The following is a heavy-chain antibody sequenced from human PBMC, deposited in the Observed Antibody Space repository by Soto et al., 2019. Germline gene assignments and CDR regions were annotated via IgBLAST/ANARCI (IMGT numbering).Heavy chain of an antibody. J-gene: IGHJ4*02. CDR1: GDTFSSYG. D-gene: IGHD5-12*01. CDR2: IIPILRTA. Sequence: QVQVEQSGAEVKKPGSSVKVSSKASGDTFSSYGFTWVRQAPGQGLEWMGGIIPILRTANYAQKFQGRVTITADESTSTAYMELSSLRSEDTAVYYCARALVATNAFDYWGQGILVTVSS. CDR3: ARALVATNAFDY. V-gene: IGHV1-69*11.